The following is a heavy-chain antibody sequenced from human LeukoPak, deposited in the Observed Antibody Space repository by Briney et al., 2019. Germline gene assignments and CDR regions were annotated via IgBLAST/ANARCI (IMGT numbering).Heavy chain of an antibody. D-gene: IGHD3-22*01. CDR1: GGTFSSYA. Sequence: SVKVSCKASGGTFSSYAISWVRQAPGQGLEWMGGIIPIFGTANYAQKFQGRVTITADESTSTAYMELSSLRSEDTAVYYCARQRDDRSGYYFFGYWGQGTLVTVSS. CDR2: IIPIFGTA. J-gene: IGHJ4*02. V-gene: IGHV1-69*13. CDR3: ARQRDDRSGYYFFGY.